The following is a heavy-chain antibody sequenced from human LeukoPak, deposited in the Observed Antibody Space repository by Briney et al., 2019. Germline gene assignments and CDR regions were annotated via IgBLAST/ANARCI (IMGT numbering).Heavy chain of an antibody. CDR2: ISAYNGNT. CDR3: ARVRIFGVVATDY. V-gene: IGHV1-18*01. Sequence: ASVKVSCKATGYTFSNHGISWVRQAPGQGLEWVGWISAYNGNTNSAQKVKGRVTMTTDTSTSTAYMELTNLRSDDTAVYYCARVRIFGVVATDYWGQGTLVTVSS. J-gene: IGHJ4*02. D-gene: IGHD3-3*01. CDR1: GYTFSNHG.